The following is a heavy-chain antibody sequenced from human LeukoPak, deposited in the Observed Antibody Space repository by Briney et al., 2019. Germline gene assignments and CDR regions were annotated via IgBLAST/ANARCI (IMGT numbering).Heavy chain of an antibody. CDR3: ANRVGIVNGFDP. J-gene: IGHJ5*02. CDR2: ISGSGGST. V-gene: IGHV3-23*01. D-gene: IGHD3-22*01. Sequence: GGSLRLSCAASGFTFSSYAMSWVRQAPGKGLEWVSAISGSGGSTYYANSVKGRFTISRDNSKNTLYLQMNSLRAEDTAVYYCANRVGIVNGFDPWGQGTLVTVSS. CDR1: GFTFSSYA.